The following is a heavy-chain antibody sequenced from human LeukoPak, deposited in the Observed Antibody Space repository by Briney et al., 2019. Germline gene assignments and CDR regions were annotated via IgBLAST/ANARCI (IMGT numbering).Heavy chain of an antibody. V-gene: IGHV5-51*01. CDR1: GYSFTSYW. D-gene: IGHD3-22*01. J-gene: IGHJ6*02. CDR2: IYPGDSDT. Sequence: GESLKISCRGSGYSFTSYWIGWVRQMPGKGLEWMGIIYPGDSDTRYSPSFQGQVTISADKSISTAYLQWSSLKASDTAMYYCASHKRRYYYDSSGEIPVGYYGMDVWGQGTTVTVSS. CDR3: ASHKRRYYYDSSGEIPVGYYGMDV.